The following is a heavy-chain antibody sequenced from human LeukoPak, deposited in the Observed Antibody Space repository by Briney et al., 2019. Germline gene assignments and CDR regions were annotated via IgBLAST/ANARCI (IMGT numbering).Heavy chain of an antibody. D-gene: IGHD3-3*01. Sequence: ASVKVSCKASGYTSAGYYMHWVRQAPGQGLEWMGWINPNSGGTNYAQKFQGRVTMTRDTSISTAYMELSRLRSDDTAVYYCARVGTIFGVVSHFDYWGQGTLVTVSS. CDR1: GYTSAGYY. V-gene: IGHV1-2*02. J-gene: IGHJ4*02. CDR2: INPNSGGT. CDR3: ARVGTIFGVVSHFDY.